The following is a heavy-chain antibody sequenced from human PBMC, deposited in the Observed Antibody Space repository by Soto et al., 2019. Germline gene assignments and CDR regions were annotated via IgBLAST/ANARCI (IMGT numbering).Heavy chain of an antibody. J-gene: IGHJ1*01. Sequence: SGPTLVNPTETLTLTCTVSGFSLSNARMGVSWIRQPPGKALEWLAHIFSNDEKSYSTSLKSRLTISKDTSKSQVVLTMTNMDPVDTATYYCARAWHSSSWYAAEYFQHWGQGTLVTVSS. CDR1: GFSLSNARMG. D-gene: IGHD6-13*01. V-gene: IGHV2-26*01. CDR2: IFSNDEK. CDR3: ARAWHSSSWYAAEYFQH.